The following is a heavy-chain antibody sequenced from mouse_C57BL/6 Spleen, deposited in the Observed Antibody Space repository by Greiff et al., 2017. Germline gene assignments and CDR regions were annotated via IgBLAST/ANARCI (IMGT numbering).Heavy chain of an antibody. J-gene: IGHJ4*01. D-gene: IGHD2-1*01. CDR1: GYAFSSYW. CDR2: IYPGDGDT. CDR3: ARDLLGAMDY. V-gene: IGHV1-80*01. Sequence: QVQLQQSGAELVKPGASVKISCKASGYAFSSYWMNWVKQRPGKGLEWIGQIYPGDGDTNYNGQFKGKARLTADKSSSTAYMQLRSLTSEDSAVYFCARDLLGAMDYWGQGTSVTVSS.